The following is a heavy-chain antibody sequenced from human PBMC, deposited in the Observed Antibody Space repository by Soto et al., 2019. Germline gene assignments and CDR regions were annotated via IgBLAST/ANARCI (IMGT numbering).Heavy chain of an antibody. Sequence: GSLRLSCAASGFTFSSYAMSWVRQAPGKGLEWVSAISGSGGSTYYADSVKGRFTISRDNSKNTLYLQMNSLRAEDTAVYYCAKRYYYDSSGYYPDYYYYGMDVWGQGTTVTVSS. CDR1: GFTFSSYA. D-gene: IGHD3-22*01. J-gene: IGHJ6*02. CDR2: ISGSGGST. CDR3: AKRYYYDSSGYYPDYYYYGMDV. V-gene: IGHV3-23*01.